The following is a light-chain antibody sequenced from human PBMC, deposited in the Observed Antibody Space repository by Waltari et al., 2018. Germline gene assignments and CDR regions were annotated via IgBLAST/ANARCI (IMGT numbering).Light chain of an antibody. CDR2: DAS. V-gene: IGKV3-11*01. CDR3: QQRSNWPLYT. J-gene: IGKJ2*01. Sequence: EIVLTQSTATLSLSPGERATLSCRASQRVSSYLAWYQQKPGQAPRLLIYDASNRATGIPARFSGSGSGTDFTLTISSLEPEDFAVYYCQQRSNWPLYTFGQGTKLEIK. CDR1: QRVSSY.